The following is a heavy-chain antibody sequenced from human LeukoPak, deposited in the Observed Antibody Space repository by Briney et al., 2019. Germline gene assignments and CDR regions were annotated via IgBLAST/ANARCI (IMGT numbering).Heavy chain of an antibody. D-gene: IGHD6-19*01. V-gene: IGHV4-59*01. CDR2: IYYSGST. Sequence: PSETLSLTCTVSGGSISSYYWSWIRQPPGKGLEWIGYIYYSGSTNYNPFLKSRVTISVDTSKNQFSLKLSSVTAADTAVYYCARGRYSSGWRDINYFDYWGQGTLVTVSS. CDR1: GGSISSYY. CDR3: ARGRYSSGWRDINYFDY. J-gene: IGHJ4*02.